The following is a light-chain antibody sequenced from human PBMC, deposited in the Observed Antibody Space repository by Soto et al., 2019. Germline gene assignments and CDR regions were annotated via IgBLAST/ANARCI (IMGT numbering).Light chain of an antibody. CDR1: SSDVGSYDY. CDR3: TSYASGSSHVV. J-gene: IGLJ2*01. Sequence: QSVLTQPASVSGSPGQSITISCTGTSSDVGSYDYVSWYQRHPGKAPKLIIYDVNNRPSGVSNRFSGSKSGNTASLTISGLQAEDEADYYCTSYASGSSHVVFGGGTQLTVL. V-gene: IGLV2-14*01. CDR2: DVN.